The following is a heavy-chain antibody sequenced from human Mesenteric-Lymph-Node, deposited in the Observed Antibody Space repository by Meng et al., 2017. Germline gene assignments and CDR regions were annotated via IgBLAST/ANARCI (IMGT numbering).Heavy chain of an antibody. CDR2: INGDDGDT. CDR3: ARTIPHSSGKKRCLDY. J-gene: IGHJ4*02. V-gene: IGHV1-18*01. Sequence: QDQRGQSGAEGKKPGASVKVSCKASGYTFTSFAITWVRQAPGQGLEWMGGINGDDGDTHNDQRLQDRLIMTTDTSTSTAYMELRTLTSDDTAVYYCARTIPHSSGKKRCLDYWGQGTLVTVSS. CDR1: GYTFTSFA. D-gene: IGHD1-26*01.